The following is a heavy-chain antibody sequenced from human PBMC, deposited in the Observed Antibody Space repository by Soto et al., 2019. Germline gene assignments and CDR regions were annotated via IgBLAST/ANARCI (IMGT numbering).Heavy chain of an antibody. CDR3: ATANTPYAFDM. Sequence: PGGSLSLSCAASGFTFSSYSMNWVRQAPGKGLEWVSSISSSSSYIYYADSVKGRFTISRDNAKNSLFLQMSGLRVEDTAVYYCATANTPYAFDMWGQGTMVTVSS. CDR1: GFTFSSYS. CDR2: ISSSSSYI. J-gene: IGHJ3*02. V-gene: IGHV3-21*01.